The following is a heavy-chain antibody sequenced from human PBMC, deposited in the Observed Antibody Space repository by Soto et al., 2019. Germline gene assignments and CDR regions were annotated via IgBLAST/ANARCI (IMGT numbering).Heavy chain of an antibody. D-gene: IGHD5-12*01. CDR2: IWYDGSNK. J-gene: IGHJ5*02. Sequence: QVQLVESGGGVVQPGRSLRLSCAASGFTFSSYGMHWVRQAPGKGLEWVAVIWYDGSNKYYADSVKGRFTISRDNSKNTLNLQMNSLGAEDTAVYYCARGGYSGYDFWSAFDPWGQGTLVTVSS. CDR1: GFTFSSYG. CDR3: ARGGYSGYDFWSAFDP. V-gene: IGHV3-33*01.